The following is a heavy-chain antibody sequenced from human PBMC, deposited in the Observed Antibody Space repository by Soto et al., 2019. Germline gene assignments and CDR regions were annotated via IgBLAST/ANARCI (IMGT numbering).Heavy chain of an antibody. CDR3: STGDVAGQIKPGFYRPMIV. CDR1: GFTFSNTW. V-gene: IGHV3-15*07. CDR2: IKRQTDGGTT. D-gene: IGHD6-19*01. Sequence: EVQLVESGGGLVKPGGSLRLSCAASGFTFSNTWLNWVRQAPGKGLEWVGRIKRQTDGGTTDYAAPVKGRFTISRFDSKKTLYLQMNILKIEDTAVYFCSTGDVAGQIKPGFYRPMIVWGQGTTVTVSS. J-gene: IGHJ6*02.